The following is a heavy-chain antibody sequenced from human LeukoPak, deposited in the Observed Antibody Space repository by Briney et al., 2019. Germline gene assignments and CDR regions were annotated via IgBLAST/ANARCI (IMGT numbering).Heavy chain of an antibody. CDR3: ATHGSRLVLGRYCSGGSCYPFDY. CDR2: IIPIFGTA. CDR1: GGTFSSYA. Sequence: SVKVSCKASGGTFSSYAISWVRQAPGQGLEWMGGIIPIFGTANYAQKFQGRVTITADESTSTAYMELSSLRSEDTAVYYCATHGSRLVLGRYCSGGSCYPFDYRGQGTLVTVSS. J-gene: IGHJ4*02. D-gene: IGHD2-15*01. V-gene: IGHV1-69*13.